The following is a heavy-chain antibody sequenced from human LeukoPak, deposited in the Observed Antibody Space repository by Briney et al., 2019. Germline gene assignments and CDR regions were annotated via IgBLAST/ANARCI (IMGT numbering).Heavy chain of an antibody. CDR1: GYTFTSYD. D-gene: IGHD1-7*01. J-gene: IGHJ5*02. CDR2: MSAYNGKT. Sequence: ASVKVSCKASGYTFTSYDINWVRQAPGQGLEWMGWMSAYNGKTNYAHSLQGRVTVTADTSTSTAYMELRSLRSEDTAVYYCARISKPPYGNYNWFDPWGQGTLVTVSS. V-gene: IGHV1-18*01. CDR3: ARISKPPYGNYNWFDP.